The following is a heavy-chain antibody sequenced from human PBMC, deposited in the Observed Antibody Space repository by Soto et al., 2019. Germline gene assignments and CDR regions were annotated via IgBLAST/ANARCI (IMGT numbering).Heavy chain of an antibody. D-gene: IGHD2-15*01. J-gene: IGHJ1*01. Sequence: ASVKVSCKASGYTFTSYDINWVRQATGQGLEWMGWMNPNSGNTGYAQKFQGRVTMTRNTSISTAYMELSSLRSEDTAVYYCARGGYDNSAVVAAPNGHLFQHWGQGTLVTVSS. CDR2: MNPNSGNT. CDR3: ARGGYDNSAVVAAPNGHLFQH. V-gene: IGHV1-8*01. CDR1: GYTFTSYD.